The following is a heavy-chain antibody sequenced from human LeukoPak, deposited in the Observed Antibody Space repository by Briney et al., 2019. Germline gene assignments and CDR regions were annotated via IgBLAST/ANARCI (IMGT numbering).Heavy chain of an antibody. CDR3: ARDRDGYNGGDY. CDR2: ISVYNVNT. CDR1: GYTFTIYH. J-gene: IGHJ4*02. D-gene: IGHD5-24*01. V-gene: IGHV1-18*01. Sequence: ASVKVSCKASGYTFTIYHINWVRQATGQGLEWMGWISVYNVNTNYAQKLQGRVTMTTDTSTSTAYMELRSLRSDDTAVYYCARDRDGYNGGDYWGQGTLVTVSS.